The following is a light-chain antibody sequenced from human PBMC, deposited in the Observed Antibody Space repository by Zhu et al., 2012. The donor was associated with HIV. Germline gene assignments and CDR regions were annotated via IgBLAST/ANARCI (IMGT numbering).Light chain of an antibody. Sequence: AIQMTQSPSSLSASVGDRVTITCRASQGIRNDLGWYQQKPGKAPNLLIFAASSLQSGIPSRFSGSGSGTDFTLTISSLQPEDFATYYCLQDYNYPRTFGQGTKVEIK. J-gene: IGKJ1*01. CDR1: QGIRND. CDR3: LQDYNYPRT. V-gene: IGKV1-6*01. CDR2: AAS.